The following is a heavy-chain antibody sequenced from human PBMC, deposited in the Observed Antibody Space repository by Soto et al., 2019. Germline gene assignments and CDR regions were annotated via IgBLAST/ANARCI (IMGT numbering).Heavy chain of an antibody. CDR3: ARTDLSRNWLDP. CDR1: GYTLTSYA. Sequence: ASVTVSCKDSGYTLTSYAMHWVRQDPGQGLEWMGWINADNGNTNYAQKLQGRVTMTTDTSTSTAYMELRSLRSDDTAVYYCARTDLSRNWLDPWGQGTLVTV. V-gene: IGHV1-18*01. J-gene: IGHJ5*02. CDR2: INADNGNT. D-gene: IGHD2-2*01.